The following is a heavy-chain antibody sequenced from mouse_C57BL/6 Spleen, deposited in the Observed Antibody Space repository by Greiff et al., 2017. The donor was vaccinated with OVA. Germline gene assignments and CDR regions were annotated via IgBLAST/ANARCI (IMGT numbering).Heavy chain of an antibody. CDR1: GYTFTSYW. D-gene: IGHD2-2*01. J-gene: IGHJ4*01. CDR3: ARWFSYAMDY. V-gene: IGHV1-69*01. Sequence: QVQLQQPGAELVMPGASVKLSCKASGYTFTSYWMHWVKQRPGQGLEWIGEIDPSDSYTNYNQKFKGKSTLTVDKSSITAYMQLSSLTSEDSAVYYCARWFSYAMDYWGQGTSVTVSS. CDR2: IDPSDSYT.